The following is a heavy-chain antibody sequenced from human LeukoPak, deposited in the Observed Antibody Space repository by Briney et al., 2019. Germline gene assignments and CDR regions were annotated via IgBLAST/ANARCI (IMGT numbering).Heavy chain of an antibody. Sequence: WWALRLSCAASGFTFSSYSMNWVRQAPGKGLDWVSTFSTSGDMTYYADSVKGRFTISRDNSKNTLFLQMRSLRAEDSAVYYCARVGDWSHYLGMDVWGQGNTVVVSS. J-gene: IGHJ6*02. CDR2: FSTSGDMT. D-gene: IGHD3-16*01. CDR1: GFTFSSYS. V-gene: IGHV3-23*01. CDR3: ARVGDWSHYLGMDV.